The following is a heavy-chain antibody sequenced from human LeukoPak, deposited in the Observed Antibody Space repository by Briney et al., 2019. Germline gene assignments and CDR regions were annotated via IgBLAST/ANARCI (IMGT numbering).Heavy chain of an antibody. CDR1: GYSFTSYW. D-gene: IGHD3-10*01. CDR2: IYPGGSDT. CDR3: ARRITMVRGAQSGWFDP. V-gene: IGHV5-51*01. Sequence: GESLKISCKGSGYSFTSYWIGWVRQMPGKGLEWMGIIYPGGSDTRYSPSFQGQVTISADKSISTAYLQWSSLKASDTAMYYCARRITMVRGAQSGWFDPWGQGTLVTVSS. J-gene: IGHJ5*02.